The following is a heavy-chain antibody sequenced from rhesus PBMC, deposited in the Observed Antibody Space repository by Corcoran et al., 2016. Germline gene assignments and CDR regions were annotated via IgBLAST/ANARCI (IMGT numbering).Heavy chain of an antibody. J-gene: IGHJ4*01. CDR1: GGSISSGYD. V-gene: IGHV4-76*01. CDR3: ARGTYYYDSGYSDY. D-gene: IGHD3-28*01. Sequence: QVQLQESGPGVVKPSENLSLTCAVSGGSISSGYDWSWIRQSPGKGLEWIWYIYGSSGSTNYNPSIKNRVTISTAASKIQFALKLSSVTAADTSVYYCARGTYYYDSGYSDYWGQGVLVTVSS. CDR2: IYGSSGST.